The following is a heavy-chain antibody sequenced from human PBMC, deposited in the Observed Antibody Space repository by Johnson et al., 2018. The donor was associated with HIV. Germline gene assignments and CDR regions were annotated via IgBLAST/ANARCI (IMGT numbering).Heavy chain of an antibody. V-gene: IGHV3-30-3*01. Sequence: QVQLVESGGGVVQPGRSLRLSCAASGFTFSSYAMHWVRQAPGKGLEWVAVISYDGSNKYYADSVKGRFTISRDNSKNTLYLQINNLRAEDTAVYYCARSHTMIVDGADAFDIWGQGTMVTVSS. CDR1: GFTFSSYA. D-gene: IGHD3-22*01. CDR2: ISYDGSNK. J-gene: IGHJ3*02. CDR3: ARSHTMIVDGADAFDI.